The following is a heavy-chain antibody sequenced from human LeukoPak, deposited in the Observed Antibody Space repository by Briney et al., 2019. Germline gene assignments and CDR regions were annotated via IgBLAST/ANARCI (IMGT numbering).Heavy chain of an antibody. J-gene: IGHJ4*02. CDR1: GYTLTELS. Sequence: ASXXVSCKVSGYTLTELSMHWVGQAPGKGGEWMGGFDPEDGETIYAQKFQGRVTMTEDTATETAYMEMRKQRCRGTAVYYCATFPVSLEWSENYWGQGTLVTVSS. CDR2: FDPEDGET. D-gene: IGHD3-3*01. V-gene: IGHV1-24*01. CDR3: ATFPVSLEWSENY.